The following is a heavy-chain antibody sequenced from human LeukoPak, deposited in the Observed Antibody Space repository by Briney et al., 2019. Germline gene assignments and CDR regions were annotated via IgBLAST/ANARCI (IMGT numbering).Heavy chain of an antibody. D-gene: IGHD3-3*01. V-gene: IGHV1-46*01. CDR2: INPSGGST. Sequence: ASVKVSCKASGGTFSSYAISWVRQAPGQGLEWMGIINPSGGSTSYAQKFQGRVTMTRDTSTSTVYMELSSLRSEDTAVYYCAREGVHDFWSGYYIHYYYGMDVWGQGTTVTVSS. CDR3: AREGVHDFWSGYYIHYYYGMDV. J-gene: IGHJ6*02. CDR1: GGTFSSYA.